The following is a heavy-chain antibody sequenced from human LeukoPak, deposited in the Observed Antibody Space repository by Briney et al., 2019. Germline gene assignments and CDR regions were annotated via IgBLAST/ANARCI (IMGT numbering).Heavy chain of an antibody. CDR1: GGTFSSYA. CDR2: IIPIFGTA. CDR3: ARDRPDYYDSSEYGMDV. D-gene: IGHD3-22*01. Sequence: SVKVSCKASGGTFSSYAISWVRQAPGQGLEWMGGIIPIFGTANYAQKFQGKVTITADESTSTAYMELSSLRSEDTAVYYCARDRPDYYDSSEYGMDVWGQGTTVTVSS. V-gene: IGHV1-69*13. J-gene: IGHJ6*02.